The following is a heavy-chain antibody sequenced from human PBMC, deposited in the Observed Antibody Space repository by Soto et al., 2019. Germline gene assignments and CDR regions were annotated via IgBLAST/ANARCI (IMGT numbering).Heavy chain of an antibody. CDR3: ARDCSGGSCYSEVDWFDP. Sequence: SVKVSCKASGGTFSSYTIRWVRQAPGQELEWMGRIIPILGIANYAQQFQGRVTITADKSTSTAYMELSSLRSEDTAVYYCARDCSGGSCYSEVDWFDPCGQGTLVTVSS. CDR1: GGTFSSYT. J-gene: IGHJ5*02. D-gene: IGHD2-15*01. CDR2: IIPILGIA. V-gene: IGHV1-69*04.